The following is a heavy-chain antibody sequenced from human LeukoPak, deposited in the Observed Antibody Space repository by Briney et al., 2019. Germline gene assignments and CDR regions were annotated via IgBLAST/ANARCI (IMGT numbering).Heavy chain of an antibody. V-gene: IGHV4-59*01. Sequence: PSETLSLTCTVSGASISSYDWSWIRQPPGKAPEWIGYISHSGSTNYNPSLKSRVTISTDTSKNQFSLKPSSVTTADTAVYYCARGSSGYYPYWGRGTLVTVSS. CDR3: ARGSSGYYPY. J-gene: IGHJ4*02. CDR1: GASISSYD. CDR2: ISHSGST. D-gene: IGHD3-22*01.